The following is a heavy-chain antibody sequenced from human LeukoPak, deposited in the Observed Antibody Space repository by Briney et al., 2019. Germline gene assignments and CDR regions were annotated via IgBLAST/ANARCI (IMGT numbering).Heavy chain of an antibody. J-gene: IGHJ4*02. V-gene: IGHV4-34*01. D-gene: IGHD2-2*01. CDR2: INHSGST. Sequence: SETLSLTCAVYGGSFSGYYWSWIRQPPGKGLEWIGEINHSGSTNYNPSLKSRVTISVDTSKNQFSLKVISVTAADTAVYYCARFVAAADYFDYWGQGTLATISS. CDR3: ARFVAAADYFDY. CDR1: GGSFSGYY.